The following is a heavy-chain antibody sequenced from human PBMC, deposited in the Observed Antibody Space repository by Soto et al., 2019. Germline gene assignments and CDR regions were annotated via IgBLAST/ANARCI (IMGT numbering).Heavy chain of an antibody. Sequence: GGSLRLSCAASGFTFSSYSMNWVRQAPGKGLEWVSYISSSSSTIYYADSVKGRFTISRDNAKNTLYLQMNSLRAEDTAVYYCAKDHYDFWSGYYTGVRYYYYGMDVWGQGTTVTVSS. J-gene: IGHJ6*02. CDR3: AKDHYDFWSGYYTGVRYYYYGMDV. CDR2: ISSSSSTI. D-gene: IGHD3-3*01. CDR1: GFTFSSYS. V-gene: IGHV3-48*01.